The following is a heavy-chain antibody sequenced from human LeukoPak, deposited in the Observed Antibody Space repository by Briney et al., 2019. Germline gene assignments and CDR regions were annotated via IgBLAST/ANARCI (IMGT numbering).Heavy chain of an antibody. V-gene: IGHV3-30*02. J-gene: IGHJ4*02. Sequence: GGSLRLSCAASGFTFNTYGMHWVRQAPGKGLEWVAFIRYTGSNKYYADSVKGRFTISRDNAKNSLYLQMNSLRVEDTAVYYCARDLYSGSYYGDYWGQGTLVTVSS. CDR1: GFTFNTYG. CDR2: IRYTGSNK. CDR3: ARDLYSGSYYGDY. D-gene: IGHD1-26*01.